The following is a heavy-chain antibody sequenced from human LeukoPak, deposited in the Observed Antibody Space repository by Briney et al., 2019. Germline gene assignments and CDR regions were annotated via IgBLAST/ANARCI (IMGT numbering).Heavy chain of an antibody. CDR3: SMTPGGNSRAWFDP. V-gene: IGHV1-69*02. Sequence: SVKVSCKASGDTFSSYSISWVRQAPGQGLEWMGRIIPILGIANYAQKFQGRVTITADKSTSTAYMELSSLRSEDTAVYYVSMTPGGNSRAWFDPWGQGTLVTVSS. D-gene: IGHD4-23*01. CDR1: GDTFSSYS. CDR2: IIPILGIA. J-gene: IGHJ5*02.